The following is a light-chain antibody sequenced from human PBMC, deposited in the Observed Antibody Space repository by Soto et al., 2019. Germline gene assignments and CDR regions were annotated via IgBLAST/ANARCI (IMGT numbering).Light chain of an antibody. V-gene: IGLV2-14*01. J-gene: IGLJ2*01. CDR3: SSYTSSSTLVV. Sequence: QSALTQPASVSGSPGQSITISCTGTSSDVGGYNYGSWYQQHPGKAPKLMIYDVSNRPSGVSNRFSGSKSGNTASLTISGLQAEDEAEYYCSSYTSSSTLVVFGGGTKLTVL. CDR1: SSDVGGYNY. CDR2: DVS.